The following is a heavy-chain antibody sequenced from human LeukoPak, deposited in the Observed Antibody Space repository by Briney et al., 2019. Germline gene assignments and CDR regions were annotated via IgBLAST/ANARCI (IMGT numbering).Heavy chain of an antibody. J-gene: IGHJ6*03. CDR1: GGPISSGSYY. CDR3: ARAGVRGVIGYYYYYMDV. Sequence: SETLSLTCTVSGGPISSGSYYWSWIRQPAGKGLEWIGRIYTSGSTNYNPSLKSRVTISVDTSKNQFSLKLSSVTAADTAVYYCARAGVRGVIGYYYYYMDVWGKGTTVTVSS. V-gene: IGHV4-61*02. D-gene: IGHD3-10*01. CDR2: IYTSGST.